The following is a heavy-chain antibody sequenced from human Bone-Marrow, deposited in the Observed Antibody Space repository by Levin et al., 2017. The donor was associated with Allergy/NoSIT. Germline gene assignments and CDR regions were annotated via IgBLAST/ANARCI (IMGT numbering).Heavy chain of an antibody. Sequence: GGSLRLSCGASGLTVSSNYMSWVRQAPGKGLEWVALIYGGRSTHDADSVKGRFTTSIDKSKNTLYLQMNSLGVDDTAVYYCAGSRGWHVIVGFWGQGTLVAVCS. D-gene: IGHD3-16*02. CDR2: IYGGRST. CDR1: GLTVSSNY. J-gene: IGHJ4*02. V-gene: IGHV3-53*01. CDR3: AGSRGWHVIVGF.